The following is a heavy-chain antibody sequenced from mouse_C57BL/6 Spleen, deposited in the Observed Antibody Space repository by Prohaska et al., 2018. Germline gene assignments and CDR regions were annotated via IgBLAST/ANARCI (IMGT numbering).Heavy chain of an antibody. CDR1: GYAFSSSW. D-gene: IGHD6-2*01. V-gene: IGHV1-82*01. CDR3: AQGSLSFDY. CDR2: IYPGDGDT. J-gene: IGHJ2*01. Sequence: TSCKASGYAFSSSWMNWVKQRPGKGLEWIGRIYPGDGDTNYNEKFKSKATLTVDKSSSTAYMQLSSLTSEDSAVYYCAQGSLSFDYWGQGTTLTVSS.